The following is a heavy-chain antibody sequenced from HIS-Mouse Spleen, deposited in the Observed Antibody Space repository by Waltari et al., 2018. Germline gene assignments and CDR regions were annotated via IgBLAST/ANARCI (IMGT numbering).Heavy chain of an antibody. J-gene: IGHJ4*02. CDR3: AKGKYYFDY. Sequence: QVQLVESGGGVVQPGRSLRLSCAASGFTFSRPGLHGVRQAPGKGLEWVAVIWYDGSNKYYADSVKGRFTISRDNSKNTLYLQMNSLRAEDTAVYYCAKGKYYFDYWGQGTLVTVSS. CDR1: GFTFSRPG. V-gene: IGHV3-33*06. CDR2: IWYDGSNK.